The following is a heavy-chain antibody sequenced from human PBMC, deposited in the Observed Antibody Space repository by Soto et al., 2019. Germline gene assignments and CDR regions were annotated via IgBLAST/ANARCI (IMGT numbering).Heavy chain of an antibody. D-gene: IGHD4-17*01. Sequence: EVKLVESGGGLVQPGGSLRLSCAASGVTVSNNYMTWVGQAPGKGLGLVSSIYSTGNTFYADPVKGRFTISRDNSKNTLYLQMNSLRVEHTAVYYCARNVPVTTLGYWGQGTLVTVSS. V-gene: IGHV3-66*01. CDR2: IYSTGNT. J-gene: IGHJ4*02. CDR1: GVTVSNNY. CDR3: ARNVPVTTLGY.